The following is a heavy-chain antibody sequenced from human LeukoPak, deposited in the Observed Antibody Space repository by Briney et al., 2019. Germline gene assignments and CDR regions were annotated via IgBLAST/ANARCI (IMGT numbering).Heavy chain of an antibody. Sequence: SETLSLTCAVYGGSFSGYYWSWIRQPAGKGLEWIGRIYTSGSTNYNPSLKSRVTMSVDTSKNQFSLKLSSVTAADTAVYYCARASIVVVPAAMQADDYYYMDVWGKGTTVTVSS. CDR1: GGSFSGYY. CDR3: ARASIVVVPAAMQADDYYYMDV. D-gene: IGHD2-2*01. J-gene: IGHJ6*03. V-gene: IGHV4-59*10. CDR2: IYTSGST.